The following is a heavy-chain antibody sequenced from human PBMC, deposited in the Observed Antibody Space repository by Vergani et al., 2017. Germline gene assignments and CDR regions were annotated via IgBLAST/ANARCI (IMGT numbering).Heavy chain of an antibody. V-gene: IGHV3-53*04. D-gene: IGHD3-16*02. CDR1: GFTVSSNY. Sequence: EVQLVESGGGLVQPGGSLRLSCAASGFTVSSNYMSWVRQAPGKGLEWVSVIYSGGSTYYADSVKGRFTISRHNSKNTLYLQMNSLRAEDTAVYYCAKVSRSIHLGELSLYFSSTTGRWGFDYWGQGTLVTVSS. CDR2: IYSGGST. CDR3: AKVSRSIHLGELSLYFSSTTGRWGFDY. J-gene: IGHJ4*02.